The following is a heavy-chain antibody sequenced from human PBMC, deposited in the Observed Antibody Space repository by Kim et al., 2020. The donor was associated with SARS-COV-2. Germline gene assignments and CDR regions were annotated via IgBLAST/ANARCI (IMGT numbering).Heavy chain of an antibody. Sequence: GGSLRLSCAASGFTFDDYAMHWVRQAPGKGLEWVSLISGDGGSTYYADSVKGRFTISRDNSKNSLYLQMNSLRTEDTALYYCAKDTGGWDTGEDNWFDPWGQGTLVTVSS. J-gene: IGHJ5*02. CDR2: ISGDGGST. V-gene: IGHV3-43*02. CDR3: AKDTGGWDTGEDNWFDP. CDR1: GFTFDDYA. D-gene: IGHD5-18*01.